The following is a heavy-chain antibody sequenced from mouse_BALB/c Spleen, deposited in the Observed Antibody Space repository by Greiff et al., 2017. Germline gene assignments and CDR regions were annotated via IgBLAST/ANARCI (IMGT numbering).Heavy chain of an antibody. CDR3: ARGIYYDYDGGSWFAY. CDR1: GFSLTSYG. Sequence: QVQLKQSGPGLVAPSQSLSITCTVSGFSLTSYGVHWVRQPPGKGLEWLGVIWAGGSTNYNSALMSRLSISKDNSKSQVFLKMNSLQTDDTAMYYCARGIYYDYDGGSWFAYWGQGTLVTVSA. CDR2: IWAGGST. V-gene: IGHV2-9*02. D-gene: IGHD2-4*01. J-gene: IGHJ3*01.